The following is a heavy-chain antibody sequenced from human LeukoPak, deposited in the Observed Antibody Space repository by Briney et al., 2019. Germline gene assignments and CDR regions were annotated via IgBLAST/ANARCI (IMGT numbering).Heavy chain of an antibody. D-gene: IGHD2/OR15-2a*01. J-gene: IGHJ4*02. CDR3: TRENRPFCPFAY. CDR1: GGSFSGYY. Sequence: PSETLSLTCAVYGGSFSGYYWSWIRQPPGKGLEWIGEINHSGSTNYNPSLKSRVTISVDTSKNQFSLKLSSVTDADTAVYYCTRENRPFCPFAYWGQGVLVTVSS. V-gene: IGHV4-34*01. CDR2: INHSGST.